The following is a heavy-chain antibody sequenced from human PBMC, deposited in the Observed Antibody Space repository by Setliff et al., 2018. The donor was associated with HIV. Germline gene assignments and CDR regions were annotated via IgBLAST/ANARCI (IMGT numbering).Heavy chain of an antibody. D-gene: IGHD3-3*01. CDR2: MCHGGNN. CDR3: ARTIVWSGSNYYFDY. CDR1: GYSISSDYC. Sequence: PSETLSLTCGVSGYSISSDYCWGGIRQPPGKGPEWIGNMCHGGNNNYNPSLKSRVTISVDTSKNQFSLKLSSVTAADTAVYYCARTIVWSGSNYYFDYWGQGTLVTVSS. J-gene: IGHJ4*02. V-gene: IGHV4-38-2*01.